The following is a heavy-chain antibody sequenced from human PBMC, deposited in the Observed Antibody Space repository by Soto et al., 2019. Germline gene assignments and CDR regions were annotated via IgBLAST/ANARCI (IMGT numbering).Heavy chain of an antibody. Sequence: GASVKVSCKASGYTFTSYGISWVRQAPGQGLEWMGWISAYNGDTNSAQKLQGRVTMTTDTSTTTAYMELRSLRSDDTAVYYCARDLSRVTVVTRPYFDYWGQGTLVPVSS. CDR3: ARDLSRVTVVTRPYFDY. D-gene: IGHD2-21*02. V-gene: IGHV1-18*01. J-gene: IGHJ4*02. CDR2: ISAYNGDT. CDR1: GYTFTSYG.